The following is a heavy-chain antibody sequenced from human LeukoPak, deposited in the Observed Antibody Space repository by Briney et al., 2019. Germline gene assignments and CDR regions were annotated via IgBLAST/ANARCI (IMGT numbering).Heavy chain of an antibody. CDR2: ISSSSSYI. V-gene: IGHV3-21*01. CDR3: ARGETYDFWSGYFNNYYGMDV. D-gene: IGHD3-3*01. J-gene: IGHJ6*02. Sequence: KPGGSLRLSCAASGFTLRSYWMHWVRQAPGKGLEWVSSISSSSSYIYYADSVKGRFTISRDNAKNSLYLQMNSLRAEDTAVYYCARGETYDFWSGYFNNYYGMDVWGQGTTVTVSS. CDR1: GFTLRSYW.